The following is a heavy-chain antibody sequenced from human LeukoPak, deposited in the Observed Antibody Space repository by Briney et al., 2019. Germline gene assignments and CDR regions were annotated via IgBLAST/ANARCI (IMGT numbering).Heavy chain of an antibody. CDR3: ARFQDPDILTGYEGDDGFDI. CDR2: ISNSGTTI. CDR1: GFTFSSYE. V-gene: IGHV3-48*03. Sequence: QTGGSLRLSCAASGFTFSSYEMNWVRQTPGKGLEWVSYISNSGTTIYYADSVKGRFTISRDNAKNSLYLQMNSLRAEDTAVYYCARFQDPDILTGYEGDDGFDIWGQGTLVTVSS. J-gene: IGHJ3*02. D-gene: IGHD3-9*01.